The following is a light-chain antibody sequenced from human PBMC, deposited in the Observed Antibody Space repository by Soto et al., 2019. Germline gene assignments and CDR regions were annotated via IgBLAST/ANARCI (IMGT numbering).Light chain of an antibody. CDR3: CSYAGVVTWV. Sequence: QSVLTQPASVSGSPGQSITISCTGTSSDIGSYKLVSWYQQHPGKAPKLIIYEGTKRPSGVSERFSGAKSGNTASLTISGLQPEDDADYYCCSYAGVVTWVFGGGTKVTVL. CDR1: SSDIGSYKL. V-gene: IGLV2-23*01. J-gene: IGLJ3*02. CDR2: EGT.